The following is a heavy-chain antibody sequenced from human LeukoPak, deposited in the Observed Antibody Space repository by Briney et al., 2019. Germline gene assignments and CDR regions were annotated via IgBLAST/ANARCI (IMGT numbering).Heavy chain of an antibody. J-gene: IGHJ4*02. CDR1: GFTFSSYG. V-gene: IGHV3-30*02. Sequence: PGGSLRLSCAASGFTFSSYGMHWVRQAPGKGLEWVAFIRYDGSNKYYADSVKGRFTISRDNSKNTLYLQMNSLRAEDTAVYYCARETWSSSWGFFDYWGQGTLVTVSS. D-gene: IGHD6-13*01. CDR3: ARETWSSSWGFFDY. CDR2: IRYDGSNK.